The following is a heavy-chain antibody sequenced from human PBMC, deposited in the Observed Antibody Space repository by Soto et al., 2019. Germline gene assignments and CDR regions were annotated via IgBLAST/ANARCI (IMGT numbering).Heavy chain of an antibody. V-gene: IGHV1-8*01. D-gene: IGHD3-22*01. CDR3: ARGDRWLDPGAFDF. CDR2: MNPNSGNT. CDR1: GYTFTSYD. Sequence: ASVKVSCKASGYTFTSYDINWVRQATGQGLEWMGWMNPNSGNTGYAQKFQGRVTMTRNTSISTAYMELSSLRTEDTAVYYCARGDRWLDPGAFDFWGQGTMVTVSS. J-gene: IGHJ3*01.